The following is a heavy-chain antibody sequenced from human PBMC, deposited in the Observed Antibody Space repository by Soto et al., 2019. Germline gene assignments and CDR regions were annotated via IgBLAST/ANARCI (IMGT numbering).Heavy chain of an antibody. V-gene: IGHV4-59*01. Sequence: SETLSLTCTVSGGSISSYYWSWIRQPPGRGLEWIGYIYYRGSTNYNPSLKSRVTISVDTSKNRFSLKLSSVTAADTAVYYCARLNYYDSTGYFDYWGQGTLVTSPQ. J-gene: IGHJ4*02. CDR3: ARLNYYDSTGYFDY. CDR2: IYYRGST. D-gene: IGHD3-22*01. CDR1: GGSISSYY.